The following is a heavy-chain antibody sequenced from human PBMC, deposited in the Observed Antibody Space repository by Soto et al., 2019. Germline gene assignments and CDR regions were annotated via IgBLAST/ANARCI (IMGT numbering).Heavy chain of an antibody. D-gene: IGHD6-19*01. CDR1: GYTFTSYA. J-gene: IGHJ6*02. CDR2: INAGNGNT. Sequence: ASVKVSCKASGYTFTSYAMHWVRQAPGQRLEWMGWINAGNGNTKYSQKFQGRVTITRDTSASTAYMELSSLRSEDTAVYYCARNTSAGGYSGMDVWGQGTTVTVSS. V-gene: IGHV1-3*01. CDR3: ARNTSAGGYSGMDV.